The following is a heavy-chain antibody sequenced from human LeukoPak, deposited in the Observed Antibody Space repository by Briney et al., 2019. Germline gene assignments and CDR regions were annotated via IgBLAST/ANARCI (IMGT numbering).Heavy chain of an antibody. CDR2: IYPGDSDT. J-gene: IGHJ4*02. CDR3: ARSPSGYSSGWPYDY. Sequence: GESLKISCKGSGYSFISYWIGWVRQMPGKGLEWMGIIYPGDSDTRYSPSFQGQVTISADKSISTAYLQWSSLKASDTAMYYCARSPSGYSSGWPYDYWGQGTLVTVSS. V-gene: IGHV5-51*01. D-gene: IGHD6-19*01. CDR1: GYSFISYW.